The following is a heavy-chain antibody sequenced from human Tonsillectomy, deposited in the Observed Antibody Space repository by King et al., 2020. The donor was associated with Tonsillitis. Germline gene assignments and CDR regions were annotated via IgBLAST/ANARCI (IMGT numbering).Heavy chain of an antibody. CDR1: GFTFSDYW. CDR3: ARERCLTIFGVVLTPDY. Sequence: VQLVESGGGLVQPGGSLRLSCAVSGFTFSDYWMTWVHQAPGKGLEWVANIKQDGSEKYYVDSVKGRFTISRDNAKNSLYLQMNSLRAEDTAVYYCARERCLTIFGVVLTPDYWGQGTLVTVSS. CDR2: IKQDGSEK. J-gene: IGHJ4*02. V-gene: IGHV3-7*03. D-gene: IGHD3-3*01.